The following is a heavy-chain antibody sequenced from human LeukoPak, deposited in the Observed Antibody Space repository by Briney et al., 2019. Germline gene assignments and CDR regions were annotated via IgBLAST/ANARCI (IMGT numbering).Heavy chain of an antibody. Sequence: SQTLSLTCTVSGGSISYYYWSRIRQPPGKGLEWIAFTSYSGSTKYNPSLKSRVTISVDTSKNQFSLRLTSVTAADTAVYFCARHFVTHPHYFDYWGQGTLVTVSS. CDR2: TSYSGST. D-gene: IGHD2-21*01. CDR1: GGSISYYY. V-gene: IGHV4-59*08. CDR3: ARHFVTHPHYFDY. J-gene: IGHJ4*02.